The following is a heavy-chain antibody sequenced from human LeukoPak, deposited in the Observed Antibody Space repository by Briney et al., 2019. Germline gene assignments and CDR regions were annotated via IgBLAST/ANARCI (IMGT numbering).Heavy chain of an antibody. CDR3: ARVGGRTVTTTSFDY. D-gene: IGHD4-11*01. CDR1: GGTFSSYA. J-gene: IGHJ4*02. Sequence: ASVKVSCKASGGTFSSYAISWVRQAPGQGLEWMGGNIPIFGTANYAQKFQGRVTITADESTSTAYMELSSLRSEDTAVYYCARVGGRTVTTTSFDYWGQGTLVTVSS. V-gene: IGHV1-69*13. CDR2: NIPIFGTA.